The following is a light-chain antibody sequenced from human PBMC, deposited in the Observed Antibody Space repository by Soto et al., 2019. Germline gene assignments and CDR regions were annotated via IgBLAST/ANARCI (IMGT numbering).Light chain of an antibody. J-gene: IGKJ4*01. Sequence: DIRMTPSPSSLSAFVGATVTITCQTGPPISAYLNWYQQKTGKAPTLLISAASTLQACGPSRFSVSGTGTHVTLSISDLRPEDFATYCCQQRSAAPLTFGGGTKV. CDR3: QQRSAAPLT. V-gene: IGKV1-39*01. CDR2: AAS. CDR1: PPISAY.